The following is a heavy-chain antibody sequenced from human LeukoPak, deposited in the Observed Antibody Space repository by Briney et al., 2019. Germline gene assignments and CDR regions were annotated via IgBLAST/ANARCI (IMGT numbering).Heavy chain of an antibody. CDR2: IYYSGST. Sequence: PSETLSLTCTVSGGSISSGGYYWSWIRQHPGKGLGWIGYIYYSGSTYYNPSLKSRVTISVDTSKNQFSLKLSSVTAADTAVYYCARARGAVAEYYFDYWGQGTLVTVSS. D-gene: IGHD6-19*01. CDR3: ARARGAVAEYYFDY. J-gene: IGHJ4*02. CDR1: GGSISSGGYY. V-gene: IGHV4-31*03.